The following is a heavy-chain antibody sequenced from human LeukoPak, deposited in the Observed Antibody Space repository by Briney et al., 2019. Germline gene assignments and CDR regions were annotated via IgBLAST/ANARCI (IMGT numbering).Heavy chain of an antibody. V-gene: IGHV3-7*03. Sequence: GGSLRLSCAVSGFTFSGFWMSWSRQAPGKGLEWVASINSDGSEGYYADVVKGRFTISRDNAKNSLYLQINSLRAEDTAVYYCARGQFQRDYWGQGTLVIVSS. CDR2: INSDGSEG. CDR1: GFTFSGFW. CDR3: ARGQFQRDY. J-gene: IGHJ4*02.